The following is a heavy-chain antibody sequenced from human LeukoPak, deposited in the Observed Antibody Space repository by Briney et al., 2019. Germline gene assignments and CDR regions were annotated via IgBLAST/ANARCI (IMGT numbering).Heavy chain of an antibody. CDR3: AKAGIYCSSTSCYWISAYYYYYYMDV. J-gene: IGHJ6*03. Sequence: GGSLRLSCAASGFTVSSNYMSWVRQAPGKGLEWVSVIYSGGSTYYADSVKGRFTISRDNSKNTLYLQMNSLRAEDTAVYYCAKAGIYCSSTSCYWISAYYYYYYMDVWGKGTTVTVSS. D-gene: IGHD2-2*01. CDR2: IYSGGST. CDR1: GFTVSSNY. V-gene: IGHV3-53*01.